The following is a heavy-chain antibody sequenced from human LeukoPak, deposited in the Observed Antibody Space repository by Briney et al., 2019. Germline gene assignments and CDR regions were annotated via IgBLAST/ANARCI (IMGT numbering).Heavy chain of an antibody. Sequence: ASVKVSCKASGYTFKRNGISWVRQAPGQGLEWMGWISAYNGNTNYAQKLQGRVTMTTDTSTSTAYMELRSLRSDDTAVYYCARDHRGTVTYFDYWGQGTLVTVSS. CDR2: ISAYNGNT. J-gene: IGHJ4*02. CDR1: GYTFKRNG. V-gene: IGHV1-18*01. CDR3: ARDHRGTVTYFDY. D-gene: IGHD4-17*01.